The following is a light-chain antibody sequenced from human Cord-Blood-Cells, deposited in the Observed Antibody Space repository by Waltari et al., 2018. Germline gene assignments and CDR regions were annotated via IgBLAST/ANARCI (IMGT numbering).Light chain of an antibody. J-gene: IGKJ4*01. CDR2: DAS. Sequence: DIQMTQSTSPLSAYVVDRVTITCQASQDISNYLNWYQQKPGKAPKLLIYDASNLETGVPSRFSGSGSGTDFTFTISSLQPEDIATYYCQQYDNLTSFGGGTKVEIK. V-gene: IGKV1-33*01. CDR3: QQYDNLTS. CDR1: QDISNY.